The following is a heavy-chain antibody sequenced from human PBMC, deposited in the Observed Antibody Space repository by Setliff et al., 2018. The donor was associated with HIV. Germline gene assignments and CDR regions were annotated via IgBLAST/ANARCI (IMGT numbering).Heavy chain of an antibody. CDR1: GYSINSGYS. J-gene: IGHJ4*02. V-gene: IGHV4-38-2*01. Sequence: PSETLSLTCAVSGYSINSGYSWAWIRQSPGKGLEWIGNTFHSGTTYYNPSLKSRVTISIDTSKNQFSLKLNSVTAADTALYYCARLSDIGSGWYGSLDYWGQGTLVTVSS. CDR3: ARLSDIGSGWYGSLDY. CDR2: TFHSGTT. D-gene: IGHD6-19*01.